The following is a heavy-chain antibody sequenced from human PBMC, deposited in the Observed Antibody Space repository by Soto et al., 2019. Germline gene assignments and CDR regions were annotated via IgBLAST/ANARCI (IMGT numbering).Heavy chain of an antibody. CDR3: ARGPHPYFNDY. D-gene: IGHD2-8*01. V-gene: IGHV1-8*01. CDR2: MNPNNNNT. CDR1: GYTFTSYD. J-gene: IGHJ4*02. Sequence: QVQLVQSGAEVKKPGASVKVSCKASGYTFTSYDINWVRQATGQGLEWMGWMNPNNNNTGYAQKCQXXVTMTRNTSISTAYMELSSLGSEDTAVYYCARGPHPYFNDYWGQGTLVTVSS.